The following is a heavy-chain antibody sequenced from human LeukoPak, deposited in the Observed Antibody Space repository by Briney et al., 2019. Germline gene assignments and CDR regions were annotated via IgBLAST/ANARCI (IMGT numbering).Heavy chain of an antibody. CDR3: ARRDVQQGMYYDFWSGYNNWFDP. V-gene: IGHV1-8*02. J-gene: IGHJ5*02. D-gene: IGHD3-3*01. CDR2: MNPNSGNT. Sequence: ASVKVSCKASGGTFSSYAISWVRQATGQGLEWMGWMNPNSGNTGYAQKFQGRVTMTRNTSISTAYMELSSLRSEDTAVYYCARRDVQQGMYYDFWSGYNNWFDPWGQGTLVTVSS. CDR1: GGTFSSYA.